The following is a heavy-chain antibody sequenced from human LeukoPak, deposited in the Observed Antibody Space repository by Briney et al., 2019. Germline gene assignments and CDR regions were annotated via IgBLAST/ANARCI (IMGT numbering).Heavy chain of an antibody. CDR1: GGSFSGYY. Sequence: SETLSLTCAVYGGSFSGYYWSWIRQPPGKGREGIACISYSGSTKYNPSLKSRVTISVDTSKNQLSLKLSSVTAADTAVYYCAREPGFDSSGYLNWFDPWGQGTLVTVSS. V-gene: IGHV4-59*01. J-gene: IGHJ5*02. CDR2: ISYSGST. D-gene: IGHD3-22*01. CDR3: AREPGFDSSGYLNWFDP.